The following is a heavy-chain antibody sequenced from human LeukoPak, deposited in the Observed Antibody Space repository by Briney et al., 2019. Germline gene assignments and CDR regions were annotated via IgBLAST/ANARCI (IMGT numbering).Heavy chain of an antibody. CDR1: GGSISSSSYY. J-gene: IGHJ6*03. D-gene: IGHD3-16*01. Sequence: SETLSLTCTVSGGSISSSSYYWGWIRQPPGKGLEWIGSIYYSGSTYYNPSLKSRVTISVDTSKNQFSLKLSSVTAADTAVYYCARQLGAYYYYMDVWGKGTTVTVSS. CDR2: IYYSGST. V-gene: IGHV4-39*01. CDR3: ARQLGAYYYYMDV.